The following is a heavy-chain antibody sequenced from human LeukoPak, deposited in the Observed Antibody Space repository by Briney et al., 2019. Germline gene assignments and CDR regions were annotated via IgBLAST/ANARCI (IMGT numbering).Heavy chain of an antibody. CDR1: GYTFTSYD. Sequence: GASVKVSCKASGYTFTSYDINWVRQATGQGLEWMGWMNPNSGNTGYAQKFQGRVTMTRNTSISTAYMELSSLRSDDTAVYCCARDCSSTSCYHISPYYYYGMDVWGQGTTVTVSS. D-gene: IGHD2-2*01. CDR2: MNPNSGNT. V-gene: IGHV1-8*01. J-gene: IGHJ6*02. CDR3: ARDCSSTSCYHISPYYYYGMDV.